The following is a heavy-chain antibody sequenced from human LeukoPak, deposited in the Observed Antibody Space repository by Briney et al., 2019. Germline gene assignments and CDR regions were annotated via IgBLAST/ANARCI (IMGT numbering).Heavy chain of an antibody. D-gene: IGHD3-10*01. J-gene: IGHJ4*02. V-gene: IGHV5-51*01. CDR2: MSAGDSDT. Sequence: GESRKIPSQGSGHRFTAYWIVWVRQMPGKGLEWMGIMSAGDSDTRYSPSCQGQVTMSADKAISSAYLQWSGLKASDTAMYDCARQDGSGTYDSWGQGTLVTVSS. CDR1: GHRFTAYW. CDR3: ARQDGSGTYDS.